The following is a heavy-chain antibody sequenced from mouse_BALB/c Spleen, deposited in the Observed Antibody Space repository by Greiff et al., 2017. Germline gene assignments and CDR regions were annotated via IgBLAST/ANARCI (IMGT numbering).Heavy chain of an antibody. CDR2: IWSGGST. CDR1: GFSLTSYG. Sequence: QVQLQQSGPGLVQPSQSLSITCTVSGFSLTSYGVHWVRQSPGKGLEWLGVIWSGGSTDYNAAFISRLSISKDNSKSQVFFKMNSLQANDTAIYYCATIGAHYAIDYWGQGTSVTVSS. J-gene: IGHJ4*01. V-gene: IGHV2-2*02. CDR3: ATIGAHYAIDY.